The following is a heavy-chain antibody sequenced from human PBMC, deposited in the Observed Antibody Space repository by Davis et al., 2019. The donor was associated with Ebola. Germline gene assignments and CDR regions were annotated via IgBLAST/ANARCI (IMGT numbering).Heavy chain of an antibody. Sequence: GESLKISCAASGFTFSSYSMNWVRQAPGKGLEWVSYITSSSTTVYYADSVKGRFTISRDNAKNSLYLQMNSLRDEDTAVYYCAKSDRLDVWGKGTTVTVSS. D-gene: IGHD1-14*01. V-gene: IGHV3-48*02. CDR1: GFTFSSYS. CDR3: AKSDRLDV. J-gene: IGHJ6*04. CDR2: ITSSSTTV.